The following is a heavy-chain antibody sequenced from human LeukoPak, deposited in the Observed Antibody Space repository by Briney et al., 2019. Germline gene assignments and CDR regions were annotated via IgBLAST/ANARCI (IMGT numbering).Heavy chain of an antibody. D-gene: IGHD4/OR15-4a*01. CDR2: IYSDNT. J-gene: IGHJ4*02. V-gene: IGHV3-53*01. CDR1: GFTFSSYW. CDR3: ARRAGAYSHPYDY. Sequence: GGSLRLSCAASGFTFSSYWMTWVRQAPGKGLEWVSFIYSDNTHYSYSVTGRFTISRDNSKNTLYLQMNSLRAEDTAVYYCARRAGAYSHPYDYWGQGTLVTVSS.